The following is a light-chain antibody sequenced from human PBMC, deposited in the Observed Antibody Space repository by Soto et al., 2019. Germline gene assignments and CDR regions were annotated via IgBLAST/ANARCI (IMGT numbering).Light chain of an antibody. CDR2: KDI. Sequence: QSALTQPASVSGSPGQSITLSCTGSSSDVGGYTSACWYQQHPGQAPKLMIYKDIYRPSGVPDRFSASNSDNTASLTISGLQTEDEADYYCSSYYSSATDLFGTGTKVTVL. V-gene: IGLV2-14*03. J-gene: IGLJ1*01. CDR3: SSYYSSATDL. CDR1: SSDVGGYTS.